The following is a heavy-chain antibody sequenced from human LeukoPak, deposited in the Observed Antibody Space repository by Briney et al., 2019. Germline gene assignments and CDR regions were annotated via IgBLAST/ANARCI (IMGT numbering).Heavy chain of an antibody. D-gene: IGHD2-21*01. CDR2: INPDSGGT. CDR3: ARKISVNCGGECYYEYLHY. Sequence: ASVKVSCKASGFTFTSSDMQWVRQAPGQGLESMGWINPDSGGTNYAQKFQGRVTMTRDTSISTAYMELSRLRSDDTAVYYCARKISVNCGGECYYEYLHYWGQGTLVTVSS. V-gene: IGHV1-2*02. CDR1: GFTFTSSD. J-gene: IGHJ1*01.